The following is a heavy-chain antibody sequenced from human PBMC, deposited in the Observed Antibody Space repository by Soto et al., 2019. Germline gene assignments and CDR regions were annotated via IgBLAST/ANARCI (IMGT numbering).Heavy chain of an antibody. J-gene: IGHJ5*02. CDR1: GYSFSSYG. CDR3: ATSYDSGFDP. CDR2: ISVNNGNT. Sequence: ASVKVSCKASGYSFSSYGISWVRQAPGQGLDWMGWISVNNGNTDYAPKFQGRVTMTTDTSTSTAYMELRSLRSDDTAVYYCATSYDSGFDPWGQGTLVT. D-gene: IGHD3-3*01. V-gene: IGHV1-18*04.